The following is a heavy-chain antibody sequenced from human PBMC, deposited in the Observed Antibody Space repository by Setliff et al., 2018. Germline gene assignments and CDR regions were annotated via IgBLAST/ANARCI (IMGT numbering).Heavy chain of an antibody. J-gene: IGHJ3*02. D-gene: IGHD5-18*01. CDR2: IIPILGIA. CDR1: GGTFSSYA. CDR3: AADGRSEKRGYSYNNGDAFDI. Sequence: VKVSCKASGGTFSSYAISWVRQAPGQGLEWMGGIIPILGIANYAQKFQERVTITRDMSTSTAYMELSSLRSEDTAVYYCAADGRSEKRGYSYNNGDAFDIWGQGTMVTVSS. V-gene: IGHV1-69*10.